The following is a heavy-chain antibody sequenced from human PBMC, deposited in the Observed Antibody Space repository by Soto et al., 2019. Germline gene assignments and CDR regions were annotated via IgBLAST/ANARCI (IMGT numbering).Heavy chain of an antibody. CDR1: GYTFSTHG. Sequence: QIQLVQSGAEVKKPGASVKVSCKASGYTFSTHGISWVRQAPGQGLEWMGWISAYSGDSNYARKLQGRVTLTPDTSTSTAYMELRSLTSDDTAVYFCARDEREYCSSAICPYFVYWVQGTLVTVSS. CDR2: ISAYSGDS. V-gene: IGHV1-18*01. J-gene: IGHJ4*02. CDR3: ARDEREYCSSAICPYFVY. D-gene: IGHD2-2*01.